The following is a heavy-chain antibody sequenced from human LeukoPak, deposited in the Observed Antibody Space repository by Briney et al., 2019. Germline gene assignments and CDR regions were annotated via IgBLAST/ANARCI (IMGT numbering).Heavy chain of an antibody. Sequence: TGGSLRLSCAASGFTFSSHWMHWVRQAPGKGLVWVSRINGDGSITTYADSVKGRFTISRDNAKNTLYLQMNSLRAEDTAEYHCARSKSWYSTDALDIWGQGTMVTVSS. V-gene: IGHV3-74*03. D-gene: IGHD2-15*01. J-gene: IGHJ3*02. CDR3: ARSKSWYSTDALDI. CDR1: GFTFSSHW. CDR2: INGDGSIT.